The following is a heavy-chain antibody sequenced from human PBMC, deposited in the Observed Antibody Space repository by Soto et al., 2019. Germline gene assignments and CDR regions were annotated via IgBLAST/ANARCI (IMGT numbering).Heavy chain of an antibody. CDR1: GGSISSYY. Sequence: SETLSLTCTVSGGSISSYYWSWIRQPPGKGLEWIGYIYYSGSTNYNPSLKSRVTISVDTSKNQFSLKLSSVTAADTAVYYCARDLKGQIDYWGQGTLVTVS. CDR3: ARDLKGQIDY. V-gene: IGHV4-59*01. J-gene: IGHJ4*02. CDR2: IYYSGST.